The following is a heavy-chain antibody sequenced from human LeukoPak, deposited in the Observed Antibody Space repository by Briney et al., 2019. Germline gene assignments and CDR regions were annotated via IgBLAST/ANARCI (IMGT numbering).Heavy chain of an antibody. CDR2: ISSSADLT. CDR1: GFTFSSYW. Sequence: GGSLRLSCAASGFTFSSYWMHWVRQVPGKEPEWVAAISSSADLTYYADFVRGRFTISRDNSRNTLYLLMNSLRNEDAAVYHCAKILTPGRWFFDVWGRGTLVTVSS. CDR3: AKILTPGRWFFDV. J-gene: IGHJ2*01. V-gene: IGHV3-23*01.